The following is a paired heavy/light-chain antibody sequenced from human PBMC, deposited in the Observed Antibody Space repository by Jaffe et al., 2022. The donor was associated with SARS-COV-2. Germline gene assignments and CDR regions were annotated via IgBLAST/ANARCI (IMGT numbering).Light chain of an antibody. V-gene: IGLV1-44*01. Sequence: QSVLTQPPSASGTPGQRVTISCSGSSSNIGSTSVNWYQHLPGTAPKLLIYYNNQRPSGVPDRFSGSKSGTSASLAISGLQSEDEADYYCAAWDDSLNGHVVFGGGTKLTVL. CDR3: AAWDDSLNGHVV. CDR2: YNN. CDR1: SSNIGSTS. J-gene: IGLJ2*01.
Heavy chain of an antibody. Sequence: QVQLVQSGAEVKKPGASVKVSCKASGYTFTSYDINWVRQATGQGLEWMGWMNPNSGNAGYAQKFQGRVSMTRNSSIRTAYMELSSLRSEDTAVYYCARGRGSSNWDFYYYYMDVWGKGTTVTVSS. V-gene: IGHV1-8*01. D-gene: IGHD6-13*01. J-gene: IGHJ6*03. CDR3: ARGRGSSNWDFYYYYMDV. CDR1: GYTFTSYD. CDR2: MNPNSGNA.